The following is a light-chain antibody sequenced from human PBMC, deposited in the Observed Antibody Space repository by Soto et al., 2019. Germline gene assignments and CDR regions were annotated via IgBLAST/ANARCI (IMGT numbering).Light chain of an antibody. CDR3: QQYNSYSYWT. J-gene: IGKJ1*01. Sequence: DIQMTQSPSTLSASVGDRVTITCRVSQSISSWLAWYQQKPGKAPKLLIYKASTLESGVPSNFSGSGSGTEFTLTISSLQPDDFATYYCQQYNSYSYWTFGQGTKV. V-gene: IGKV1-5*03. CDR2: KAS. CDR1: QSISSW.